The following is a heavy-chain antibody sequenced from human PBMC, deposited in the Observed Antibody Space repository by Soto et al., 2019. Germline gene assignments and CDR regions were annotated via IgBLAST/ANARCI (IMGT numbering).Heavy chain of an antibody. D-gene: IGHD3-9*01. J-gene: IGHJ6*02. CDR2: INPSGGST. Sequence: QVQLVQSGAEVKKPGASVKVSCKASGYTFTSYYMHWVRQAPGQGLEWMGIINPSGGSTSYAQKFQGRVTMTRETSTSTVYMELSSLRSEDTAVYYCARDILTGYYEYYYYGMDVWGQGTTVTVSS. V-gene: IGHV1-46*01. CDR1: GYTFTSYY. CDR3: ARDILTGYYEYYYYGMDV.